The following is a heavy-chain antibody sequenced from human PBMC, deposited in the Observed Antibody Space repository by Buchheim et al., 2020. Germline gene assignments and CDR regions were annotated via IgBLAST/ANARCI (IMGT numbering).Heavy chain of an antibody. V-gene: IGHV4-59*08. CDR3: ARLTVAGNYYYYGMDV. CDR2: IYYSGST. J-gene: IGHJ6*02. CDR1: GGSISSYY. D-gene: IGHD6-19*01. Sequence: QVQLQESGPGLVKPSETLSLTCTVSGGSISSYYWSWIRQPPGKGLEWIGYIYYSGSTNYNPSLKSRVTISVDTSQNQFSLKLSSVTAADTAVYYCARLTVAGNYYYYGMDVWGQGTT.